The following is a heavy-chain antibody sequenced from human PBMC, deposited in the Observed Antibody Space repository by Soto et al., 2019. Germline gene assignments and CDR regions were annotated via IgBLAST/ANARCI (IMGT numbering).Heavy chain of an antibody. CDR2: IIPIFGTA. D-gene: IGHD6-25*01. J-gene: IGHJ6*02. V-gene: IGHV1-69*13. Sequence: SVKVSCKASGGTFSSYAISWVRQAPGQGIEWMGGIIPIFGTANYAQKFQGSVTIAADESTSTAYMELIRLRCEDTAVYYCAIDPRRNSGGYLVMDLCCRGTTVTV. CDR1: GGTFSSYA. CDR3: AIDPRRNSGGYLVMDL.